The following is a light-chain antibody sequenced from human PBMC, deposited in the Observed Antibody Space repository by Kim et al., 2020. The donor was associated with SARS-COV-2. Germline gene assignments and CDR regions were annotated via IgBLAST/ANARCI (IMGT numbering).Light chain of an antibody. J-gene: IGLJ3*02. Sequence: SYELTHPPSVSVAPGKTARITCGGNNIGGKSVHWYQQKPGQAPVLVIYYDSDRPSGIPERFSGSNSGNTATLTISRVEAGDEADYYCQVWDSISDHWV. V-gene: IGLV3-21*04. CDR1: NIGGKS. CDR2: YDS. CDR3: QVWDSISDHWV.